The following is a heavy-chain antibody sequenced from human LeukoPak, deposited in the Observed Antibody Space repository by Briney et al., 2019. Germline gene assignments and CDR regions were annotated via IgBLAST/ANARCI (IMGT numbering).Heavy chain of an antibody. J-gene: IGHJ4*02. CDR1: GGTFSSYA. V-gene: IGHV1-69*06. Sequence: SVKVSCKASGGTFSSYAISWVRRAPGQGLEWMGGIIPIFGTANYAQKFQGRVTIAADKSTSTAYMELSSLRSEDTAVYYCAIDSSGWYMGFDYWGQGTLVTVSS. CDR2: IIPIFGTA. CDR3: AIDSSGWYMGFDY. D-gene: IGHD6-19*01.